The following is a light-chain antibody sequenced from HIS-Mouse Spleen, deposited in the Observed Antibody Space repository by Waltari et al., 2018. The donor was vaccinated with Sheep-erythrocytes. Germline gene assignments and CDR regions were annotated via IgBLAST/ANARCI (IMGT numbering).Light chain of an antibody. CDR2: YDD. CDR1: TPTTGNNA. Sequence: HSGLTQPHSVSEAPRQRVTISCSGGTPTTGNNAVNWYQQLPGKAPKLLIYYDDLLPSGVSDRFSGSKSGTSASLAISGLQSEDEADYYCAAWDDSLNGWVFGGGTKLTVL. CDR3: AAWDDSLNGWV. J-gene: IGLJ3*02. V-gene: IGLV1-36*01.